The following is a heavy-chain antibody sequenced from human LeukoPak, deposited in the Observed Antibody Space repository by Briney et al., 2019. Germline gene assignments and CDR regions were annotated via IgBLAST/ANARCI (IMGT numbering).Heavy chain of an antibody. CDR2: IYYSGST. CDR1: GGSISSSSYY. V-gene: IGHV4-39*07. Sequence: PSETLSLTCTVSGGSISSSSYYWGWIRQPPGKGLEWIGSIYYSGSTYYNPSLKSRVTISVDTSKNQFSLKLSSVTAADTAVYYCARDVLLLWFGSTPYNYFDYWGQGTLVTVSS. J-gene: IGHJ4*02. CDR3: ARDVLLLWFGSTPYNYFDY. D-gene: IGHD3-10*01.